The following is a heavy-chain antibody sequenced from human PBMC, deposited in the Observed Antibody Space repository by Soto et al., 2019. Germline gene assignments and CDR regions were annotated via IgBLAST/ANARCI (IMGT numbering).Heavy chain of an antibody. CDR2: IIPIFGTA. CDR1: GGTFSSYA. Sequence: QVQLVQSGAEVKKPGSSVKVSCKASGGTFSSYAISWVRQAPGQGLEWMGGIIPIFGTANYAQKFQGRVTITANESTRTAYMELSSLRSEDTAVYYCARGGLSDYGVKTWLVYWGQGTLVTVSS. D-gene: IGHD4-17*01. V-gene: IGHV1-69*01. CDR3: ARGGLSDYGVKTWLVY. J-gene: IGHJ4*02.